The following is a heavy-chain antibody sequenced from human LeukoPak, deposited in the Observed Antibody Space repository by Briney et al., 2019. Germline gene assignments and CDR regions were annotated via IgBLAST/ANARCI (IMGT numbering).Heavy chain of an antibody. CDR3: AREDSSSWFCDY. CDR1: GFTFSTYS. D-gene: IGHD6-13*01. V-gene: IGHV3-48*04. Sequence: PGGSLRLSCAASGFTFSTYSMNWVRQAPGKGLERVSSIRSRSTTIYYADSVRGRFTISRDNAKGSLYLQMSSLRAEDTAVYYCAREDSSSWFCDYWGQGTLVTVSS. J-gene: IGHJ4*02. CDR2: IRSRSTTI.